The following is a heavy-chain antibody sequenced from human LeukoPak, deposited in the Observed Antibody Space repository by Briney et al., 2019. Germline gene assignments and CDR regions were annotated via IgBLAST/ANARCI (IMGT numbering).Heavy chain of an antibody. J-gene: IGHJ5*02. D-gene: IGHD3-22*01. V-gene: IGHV1-18*01. CDR3: AREDYYDSSLNRMLLDP. Sequence: GASVKVSCKASGYTFTSYGISWVRQAPGQGLEWMGWISAYNGNTNYAQKFQGRVTITADKSTSTAYMELSSLRSEDTAVYYCAREDYYDSSLNRMLLDPWGQGTLVTVSS. CDR2: ISAYNGNT. CDR1: GYTFTSYG.